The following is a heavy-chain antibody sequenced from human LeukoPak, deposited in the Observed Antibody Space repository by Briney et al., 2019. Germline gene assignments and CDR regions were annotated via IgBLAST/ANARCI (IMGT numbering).Heavy chain of an antibody. CDR1: GYSISSGYY. D-gene: IGHD3-3*01. J-gene: IGHJ4*02. Sequence: PSETLSLTCTVSGYSISSGYYWGWIRQPPGKGLEWIGSICHSGSTYYNPSLKSRVTISVDTSKNQFSLKLSSVTAADTAVYYCARDRGDRGTIFGVVRSEYYFDYWGQGTLVTVSS. V-gene: IGHV4-38-2*02. CDR2: ICHSGST. CDR3: ARDRGDRGTIFGVVRSEYYFDY.